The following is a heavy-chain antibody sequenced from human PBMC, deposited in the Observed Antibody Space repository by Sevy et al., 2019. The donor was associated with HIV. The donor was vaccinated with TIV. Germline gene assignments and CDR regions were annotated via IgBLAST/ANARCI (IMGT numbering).Heavy chain of an antibody. CDR1: GFTFNVFW. CDR3: AGAIGIVVAF. Sequence: GSLRLSCAASGFTFNVFWMHWVRQTPGKGLEWVANINQDGSEIYYVDSVRGRFTISRDNAKNSIYLQMNSLRAEDTAVYYWAGAIGIVVAFWGQGTLVTVSS. J-gene: IGHJ4*02. CDR2: INQDGSEI. V-gene: IGHV3-7*01. D-gene: IGHD1-26*01.